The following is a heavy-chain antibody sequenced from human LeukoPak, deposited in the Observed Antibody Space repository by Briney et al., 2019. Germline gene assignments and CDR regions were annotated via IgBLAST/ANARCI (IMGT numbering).Heavy chain of an antibody. CDR2: IYPGDSDT. Sequence: GESLKISCKGSGYSFTSYWIGWVRQMPGKGLEWMGIIYPGDSDTRYSPSFQGQVTISADKSISTAYLQWSSLKASDTAMYYCARHKHLWAGSSWYWFDPWGQGTLVTVSS. D-gene: IGHD6-13*01. CDR3: ARHKHLWAGSSWYWFDP. CDR1: GYSFTSYW. V-gene: IGHV5-51*01. J-gene: IGHJ5*02.